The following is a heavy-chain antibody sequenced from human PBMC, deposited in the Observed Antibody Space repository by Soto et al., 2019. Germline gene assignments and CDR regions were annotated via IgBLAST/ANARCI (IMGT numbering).Heavy chain of an antibody. CDR1: GFTFSDYY. V-gene: IGHV3-11*01. CDR2: ISSSGSII. Sequence: SLRLSCAASGFTFSDYYMSWIRQAPGKGLEWVSYISSSGSIIYYADSVKGRFTISRDNAKNSLYLQLNSLRAGDTAVYYCARDLGYYASDGYFDYWGQGTLVTVSS. J-gene: IGHJ4*02. CDR3: ARDLGYYASDGYFDY. D-gene: IGHD3-22*01.